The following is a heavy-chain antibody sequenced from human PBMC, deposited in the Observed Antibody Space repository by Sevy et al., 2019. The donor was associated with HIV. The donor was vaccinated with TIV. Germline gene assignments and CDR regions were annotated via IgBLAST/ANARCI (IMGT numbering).Heavy chain of an antibody. CDR2: ISYDGSYK. V-gene: IGHV3-30-3*01. CDR3: TRDAGYDIAGYPSDY. Sequence: GGSLRLSCAASGFTFRTYALHWVRQAPGKGLEWVAVISYDGSYKNYADSVKGRFTISRDNSKNTLYLQMNSLRADDSALYYCTRDAGYDIAGYPSDYWGQGTLVTVSS. J-gene: IGHJ4*02. D-gene: IGHD3-16*01. CDR1: GFTFRTYA.